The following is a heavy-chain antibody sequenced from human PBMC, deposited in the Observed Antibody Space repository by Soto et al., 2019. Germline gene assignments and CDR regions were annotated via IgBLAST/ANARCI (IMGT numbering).Heavy chain of an antibody. CDR3: AFALGPTTGLDY. CDR1: GASISSGHYY. J-gene: IGHJ4*02. CDR2: IYNTGST. Sequence: SETLSLTCSVSGASISSGHYYWTWIRQHPVKGLEWIGSIYNTGSTSYNPSLTRRLCISVDRSENHFSLRLFCLTVADRGGYYCAFALGPTTGLDYWGPGSLVT. V-gene: IGHV4-30-4*02. D-gene: IGHD5-12*01.